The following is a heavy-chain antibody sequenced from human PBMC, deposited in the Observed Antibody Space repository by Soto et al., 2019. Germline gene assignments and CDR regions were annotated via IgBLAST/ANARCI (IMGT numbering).Heavy chain of an antibody. J-gene: IGHJ3*02. CDR1: GFTFSSYG. Sequence: PGGSLRLSCAASGFTFSSYGMHWVRQAPGKGLEWVAVISYDGSEKYYVDSVKGRFTISRDNAKNSLYLQMNSLRAEDTAVYYCARIVVVAATPGRGAFDIWGQGTMVTVSS. CDR2: ISYDGSEK. D-gene: IGHD2-15*01. CDR3: ARIVVVAATPGRGAFDI. V-gene: IGHV3-30*03.